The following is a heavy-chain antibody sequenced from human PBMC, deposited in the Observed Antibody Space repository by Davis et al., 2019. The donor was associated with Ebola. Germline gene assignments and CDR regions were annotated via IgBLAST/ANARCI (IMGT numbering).Heavy chain of an antibody. J-gene: IGHJ4*02. Sequence: PGGSLRLSCAASGFTFDSYAMNWVRQAPGKGLEWVSTISGSAVSTFYADSVEGRFTISRDNSKNSLFLQMRSLRAEDTAVYYCARGDSETDLWGQGTLVTVSS. CDR1: GFTFDSYA. V-gene: IGHV3-23*01. CDR3: ARGDSETDL. D-gene: IGHD3/OR15-3a*01. CDR2: ISGSAVST.